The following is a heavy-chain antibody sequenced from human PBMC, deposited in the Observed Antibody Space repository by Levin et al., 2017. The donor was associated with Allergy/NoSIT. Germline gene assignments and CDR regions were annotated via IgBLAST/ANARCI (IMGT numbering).Heavy chain of an antibody. D-gene: IGHD3-16*02. CDR3: ARDGRVGELSLFDY. CDR2: IYYSGST. J-gene: IGHJ4*02. Sequence: SETLSLTCTVSGGSISSSSYYWGWIRQPPGRGLEWIASIYYSGSTYYNPSLKSRVTISVDMSKNQFSLKLSSVTAADTAVYYCARDGRVGELSLFDYWGQGTLVTVSS. V-gene: IGHV4-39*07. CDR1: GGSISSSSYY.